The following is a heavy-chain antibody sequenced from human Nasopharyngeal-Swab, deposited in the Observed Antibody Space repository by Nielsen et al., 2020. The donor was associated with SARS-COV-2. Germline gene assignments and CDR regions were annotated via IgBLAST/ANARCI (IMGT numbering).Heavy chain of an antibody. CDR1: GFTFSSYW. D-gene: IGHD2-15*01. CDR3: ARREGFCSGGTCYLDY. V-gene: IGHV3-74*01. Sequence: GESLKISCSASGFTFSSYWIHWVRQLPGKGLVWVSRISTDGSGTIYADYVKGRFTVSRGNAKNTLYLQMNSLRAEDTAVYYWARREGFCSGGTCYLDYGGQGTLVTVSS. J-gene: IGHJ4*02. CDR2: ISTDGSGT.